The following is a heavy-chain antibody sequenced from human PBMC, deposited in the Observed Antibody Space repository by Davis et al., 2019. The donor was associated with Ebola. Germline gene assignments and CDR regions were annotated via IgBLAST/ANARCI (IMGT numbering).Heavy chain of an antibody. J-gene: IGHJ4*02. V-gene: IGHV3-23*05. Sequence: GESLKISCAASGFTFSGYAMMWVRQAPGKGLEWVSTIDGPTTNAHYGDSVKGRFTISRDNSKNTLFLQMDSLRPEDTAMYYCSSWVSSHFDFWGRGTLVTVSS. D-gene: IGHD6-13*01. CDR3: SSWVSSHFDF. CDR1: GFTFSGYA. CDR2: IDGPTTNA.